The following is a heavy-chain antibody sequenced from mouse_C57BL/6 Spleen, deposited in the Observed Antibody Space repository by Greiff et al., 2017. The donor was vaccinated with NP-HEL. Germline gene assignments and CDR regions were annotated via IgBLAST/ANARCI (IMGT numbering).Heavy chain of an antibody. CDR3: VRQRDYGLDY. V-gene: IGHV10-1*01. J-gene: IGHJ2*01. Sequence: EVKLQESGGGLVQPKGSLKLSCAASGFGFNTYAMNWVRQAPGKGLEWVARIRSKSNNYATYYADSVKDRFTISRDDSESMLYLQMNNLKTEDTAMYYCVRQRDYGLDYWGQGTTLTVSS. CDR2: IRSKSNNYAT. D-gene: IGHD2-4*01. CDR1: GFGFNTYA.